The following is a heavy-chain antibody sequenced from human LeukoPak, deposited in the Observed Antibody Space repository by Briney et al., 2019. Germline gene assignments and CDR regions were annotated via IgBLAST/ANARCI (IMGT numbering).Heavy chain of an antibody. Sequence: GSLRLSCAASGFTFSDYYMSWIRQAPGKGLEWIGEINHSGSTNYNPSLKSRVTISVDASQNQFSLKLSSVTAADTAVYYCARGPNLQYYYGMDVWGQGTTVTVSS. CDR1: GFTFSDYY. CDR2: INHSGST. V-gene: IGHV4-34*01. J-gene: IGHJ6*02. D-gene: IGHD1-1*01. CDR3: ARGPNLQYYYGMDV.